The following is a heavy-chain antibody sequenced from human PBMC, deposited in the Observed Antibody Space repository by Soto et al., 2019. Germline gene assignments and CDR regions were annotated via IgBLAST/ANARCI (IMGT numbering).Heavy chain of an antibody. V-gene: IGHV3-13*05. CDR1: GFTFRNYD. CDR3: ARTDRDFYGLDV. Sequence: EVQLVESGGGLVQPGGSLRLSCEASGFTFRNYDMHWVRQGTGKGLEWVSGISAAGDPDYADSVESRFTISRENAQNSFFLQMNSLRVCDTAVYYCARTDRDFYGLDVWGQGTTVIVSS. J-gene: IGHJ6*02. CDR2: ISAAGDP.